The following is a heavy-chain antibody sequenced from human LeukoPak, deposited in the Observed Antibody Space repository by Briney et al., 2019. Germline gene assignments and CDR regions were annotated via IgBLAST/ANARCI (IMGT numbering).Heavy chain of an antibody. CDR3: ARAADYGKYYFDY. J-gene: IGHJ4*02. Sequence: GGSLRLSCAASGFTVSSNYMSWVRQAPGKGLEWVSVIYSGGSTYYADSVKGRFTISRHNSKNTLYLQMNSLRAEDTAVYYCARAADYGKYYFDYWGQGTLVTVSS. D-gene: IGHD4-17*01. V-gene: IGHV3-53*04. CDR2: IYSGGST. CDR1: GFTVSSNY.